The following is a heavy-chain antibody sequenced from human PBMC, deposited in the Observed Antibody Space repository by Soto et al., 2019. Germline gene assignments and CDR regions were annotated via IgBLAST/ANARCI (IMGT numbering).Heavy chain of an antibody. CDR2: IIPIFGTA. V-gene: IGHV1-69*06. J-gene: IGHJ6*02. CDR1: GGTFSSYA. D-gene: IGHD2-15*01. Sequence: XSVKVSCKASGGTFSSYAISWVRQAPGQGLEWMGGIIPIFGTANYAQKFQGRVTITADKSTSTAYMELSSLRSEDTAVYYCARGGVVVADSTYYYYGMDVWGQGTTVTVSS. CDR3: ARGGVVVADSTYYYYGMDV.